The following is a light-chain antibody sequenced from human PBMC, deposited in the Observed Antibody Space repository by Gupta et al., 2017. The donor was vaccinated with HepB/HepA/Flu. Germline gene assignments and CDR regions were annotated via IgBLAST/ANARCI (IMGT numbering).Light chain of an antibody. Sequence: PGERVTLSCRASQTVSSSYLTWYQQKPGQAPRLLIYGASTRATSIPASFSGSGSGTDFTLTISSLQPEDFAVYYCQQNYNLPPCSFGQGTKVEIK. V-gene: IGKV3-7*04. CDR2: GAS. CDR3: QQNYNLPPCS. J-gene: IGKJ2*04. CDR1: QTVSSSY.